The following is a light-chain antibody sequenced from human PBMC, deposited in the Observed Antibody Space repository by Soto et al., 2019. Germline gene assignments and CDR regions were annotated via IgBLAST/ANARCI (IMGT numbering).Light chain of an antibody. J-gene: IGLJ2*01. CDR1: YSNIGAGYE. V-gene: IGLV1-40*01. CDR2: GHN. CDR3: AAWDDRLSGLV. Sequence: QSVLTQPPSVSGAPGQRVTISCTGSYSNIGAGYEVHWYQQIPGTAPKLLISGHNNRPSGVPDRFFGSKSGTSASLTIIGLRSEDEADYYCAAWDDRLSGLVFGRGTKLTVL.